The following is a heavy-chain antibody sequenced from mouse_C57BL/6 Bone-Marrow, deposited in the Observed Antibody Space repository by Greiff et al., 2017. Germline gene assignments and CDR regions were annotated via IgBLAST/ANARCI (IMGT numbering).Heavy chain of an antibody. V-gene: IGHV5-17*01. CDR3: ARAYGSSLWYFDV. J-gene: IGHJ1*03. CDR2: ISSGSSTI. CDR1: GFTFSDYG. D-gene: IGHD1-1*01. Sequence: DVQLVESGGGLVKPGGSLKLSCAASGFTFSDYGMHWVRQAPEKGLEWVAYISSGSSTIYYADTVKGRFTISRDNAKNTLFLQMTSLRSEDTAMYYCARAYGSSLWYFDVWGTGTTVTVSS.